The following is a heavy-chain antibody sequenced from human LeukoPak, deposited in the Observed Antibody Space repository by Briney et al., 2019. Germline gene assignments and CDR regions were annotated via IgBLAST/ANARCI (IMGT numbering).Heavy chain of an antibody. Sequence: PGGSLRLSCAASGLTFTTYAIRWVRQTPGKGLEWVSTFSGSVDTTYHADSVKGRFTISRDNSKNTVYLQMNSLRAENTAVYYCAKAAAGTCSGARCYYFDSWGQGTPVTVSS. CDR2: FSGSVDTT. CDR3: AKAAAGTCSGARCYYFDS. V-gene: IGHV3-23*01. CDR1: GLTFTTYA. D-gene: IGHD2-15*01. J-gene: IGHJ4*02.